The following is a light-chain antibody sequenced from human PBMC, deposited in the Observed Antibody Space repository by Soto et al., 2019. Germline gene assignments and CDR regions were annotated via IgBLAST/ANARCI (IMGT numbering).Light chain of an antibody. CDR3: QQYNNWPPWT. J-gene: IGKJ1*01. V-gene: IGKV3-15*01. CDR2: GAS. CDR1: QSVRGN. Sequence: EIIMTQSPATLSVSPGHRVTLSCRASQSVRGNLAWYQQKPGQAPRLLIYGASTRATGIPARFSGSGSGTEFTLTISSLQSEDFAVYYCQQYNNWPPWTFGQGTKVDI.